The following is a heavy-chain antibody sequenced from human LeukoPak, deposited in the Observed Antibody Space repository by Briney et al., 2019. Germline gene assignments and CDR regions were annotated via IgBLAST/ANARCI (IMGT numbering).Heavy chain of an antibody. Sequence: SQTLSLTCAISGDSVSSNSAAWNWIRQSPSRGLEWLGRTYYRSKWYTYYAASVKRRIAINRDTSKNQFSLQLNSVTPEDTAVYYCARSTGPIDYWGQGILVTVSS. J-gene: IGHJ4*02. CDR3: ARSTGPIDY. CDR1: GDSVSSNSAA. V-gene: IGHV6-1*01. D-gene: IGHD1-1*01. CDR2: TYYRSKWYT.